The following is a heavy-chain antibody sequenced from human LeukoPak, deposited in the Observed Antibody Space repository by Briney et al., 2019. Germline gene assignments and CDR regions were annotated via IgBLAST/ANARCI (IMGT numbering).Heavy chain of an antibody. CDR3: ATSPSSGWYPDY. V-gene: IGHV1-69*05. J-gene: IGHJ4*02. Sequence: SVKVSCKASGGTFSSYAISWVRQAPGQGLEWMGGIIPIFDTANYAQKFQGRVTITTDESTSTAYMELSSLRSEDTAVYYCATSPSSGWYPDYWGQGTLVTVSS. CDR1: GGTFSSYA. CDR2: IIPIFDTA. D-gene: IGHD6-19*01.